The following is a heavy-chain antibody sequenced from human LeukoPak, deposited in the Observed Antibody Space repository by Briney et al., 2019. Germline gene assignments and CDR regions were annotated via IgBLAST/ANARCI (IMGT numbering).Heavy chain of an antibody. CDR2: VYYSGST. D-gene: IGHD3-3*01. V-gene: IGHV4-59*01. Sequence: SETLPLTCAVYGGSFSGYYWSWIRQPPGKGLEWIGYVYYSGSTNYNPSLKSRVTISADTSKNQFSLRLSSVTAADTAVYYCARGLNNRKSGRRFDVFEIWGQGTMVTVSS. CDR1: GGSFSGYY. CDR3: ARGLNNRKSGRRFDVFEI. J-gene: IGHJ3*02.